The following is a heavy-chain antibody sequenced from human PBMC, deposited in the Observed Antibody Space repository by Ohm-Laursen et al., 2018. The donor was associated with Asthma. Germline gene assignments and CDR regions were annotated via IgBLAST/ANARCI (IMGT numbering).Heavy chain of an antibody. CDR1: GFTFSSYA. CDR2: INGDSKSI. J-gene: IGHJ4*02. D-gene: IGHD3-22*01. Sequence: SLRLSCAASGFTFSSYALNWVRQAPGKGLDWVSYINGDSKSIHYGDSVRGRFTISRDNAKNSLYLQMNSLRAEDTAVYYCARVVVITYFDYWGQGTLVTVSS. V-gene: IGHV3-48*01. CDR3: ARVVVITYFDY.